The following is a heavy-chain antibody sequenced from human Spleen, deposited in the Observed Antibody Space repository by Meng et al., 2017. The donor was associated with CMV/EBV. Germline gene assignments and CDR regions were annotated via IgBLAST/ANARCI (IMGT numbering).Heavy chain of an antibody. CDR1: GGSISSSSYY. CDR2: IYYSGST. CDR3: AGLIVGNGGRGH. V-gene: IGHV4-39*07. Sequence: SETLSLTCTVSGGSISSSSYYWGWIRQPPGKGLEWIGSIYYSGSTYYNPSLKSRLTISIDTSKNQFSLNLNSATAADTALYYCAGLIVGNGGRGHWGQGTLVTVSS. D-gene: IGHD2/OR15-2a*01. J-gene: IGHJ4*02.